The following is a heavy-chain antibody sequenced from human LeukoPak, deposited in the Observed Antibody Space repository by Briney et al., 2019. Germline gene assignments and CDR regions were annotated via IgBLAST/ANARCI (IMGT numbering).Heavy chain of an antibody. Sequence: GRSLRLSCAASGFTFSSYGMHWVRQAPGKGLEWVAVIWYDGSNKYYADSVKGRFTISRDNSKNTLYLQMNSLRAEDTAVYYCAKDGGLLGYCSGGSCLPDYWGQGTLVTVSS. D-gene: IGHD2-15*01. CDR1: GFTFSSYG. CDR3: AKDGGLLGYCSGGSCLPDY. J-gene: IGHJ4*02. V-gene: IGHV3-33*06. CDR2: IWYDGSNK.